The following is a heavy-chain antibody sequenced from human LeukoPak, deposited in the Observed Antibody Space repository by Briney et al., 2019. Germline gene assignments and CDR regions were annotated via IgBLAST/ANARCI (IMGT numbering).Heavy chain of an antibody. CDR3: AKTHSSWYWNAFDI. J-gene: IGHJ3*02. CDR2: ISYDGSDK. Sequence: PGGSLRLSCAASGFTFSDYYMSWIRQAPGKGLEWVAVISYDGSDKYYTDSVKGRFTISRDNSKDSLYLQMNSLRAEDTAVYYCAKTHSSWYWNAFDIWGQGTMVTVSS. CDR1: GFTFSDYY. V-gene: IGHV3-30*18. D-gene: IGHD6-13*01.